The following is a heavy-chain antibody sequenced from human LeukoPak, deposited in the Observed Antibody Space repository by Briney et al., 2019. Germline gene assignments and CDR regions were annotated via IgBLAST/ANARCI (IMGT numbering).Heavy chain of an antibody. D-gene: IGHD3-16*01. CDR3: IRDQGGPHDY. CDR2: TSSDLNVK. J-gene: IGHJ4*02. V-gene: IGHV3-30-3*01. Sequence: QPGGSLGLSCAASGFTFRNYVIHWVRQAPGKGLEWVAVTSSDLNVKLYADSVKGRFTISRDHAKNTLYLQMNSLRAEDTAVYYCIRDQGGPHDYWGQGTLVTVSS. CDR1: GFTFRNYV.